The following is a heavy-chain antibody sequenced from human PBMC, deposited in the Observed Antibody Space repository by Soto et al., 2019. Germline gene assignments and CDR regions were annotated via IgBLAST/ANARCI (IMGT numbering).Heavy chain of an antibody. J-gene: IGHJ6*02. CDR3: GRDYYYYYGMDG. Sequence: QVQLVESGGGVVQPGRSLRLSCAASGFTFSSYGMHWVRQAPGKGLEWVAVISYDGSNKYYADSVKGRFTISRDNSKNTLYLQMNSLRAEDTAVYYCGRDYYYYYGMDGWGQGTTVTVSS. V-gene: IGHV3-30*03. CDR2: ISYDGSNK. CDR1: GFTFSSYG.